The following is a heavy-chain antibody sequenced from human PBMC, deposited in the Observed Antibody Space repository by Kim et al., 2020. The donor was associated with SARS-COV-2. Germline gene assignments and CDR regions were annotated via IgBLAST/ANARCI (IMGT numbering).Heavy chain of an antibody. CDR2: IYYSGST. CDR3: ARKEYSSSELFDY. D-gene: IGHD6-6*01. CDR1: GGSISSSSYY. V-gene: IGHV4-39*01. Sequence: SETLSLTCTVSGGSISSSSYYWGWIRQPPGKGLEWIGSIYYSGSTYYNPSLKSRVTISVDTSKNQFSLKLSSVTAADTAVYYCARKEYSSSELFDYWGQGTLVTVSS. J-gene: IGHJ4*02.